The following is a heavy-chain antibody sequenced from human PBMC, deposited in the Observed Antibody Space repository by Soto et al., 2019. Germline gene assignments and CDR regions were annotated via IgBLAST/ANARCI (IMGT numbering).Heavy chain of an antibody. CDR2: IIPIFGTA. CDR1: GGTFSSYA. D-gene: IGHD1-7*01. J-gene: IGHJ6*02. Sequence: QVQLVQSGAEVKKPGSSVKVSCKASGGTFSSYAISWVRQAPGQGLEWMGGIIPIFGTANYAQKCQGRVTIPADESTSTAYMELSSLRSEDTAVYYCASHGNGLELRDYYYYYGMDVWGQGTTVTVSS. V-gene: IGHV1-69*01. CDR3: ASHGNGLELRDYYYYYGMDV.